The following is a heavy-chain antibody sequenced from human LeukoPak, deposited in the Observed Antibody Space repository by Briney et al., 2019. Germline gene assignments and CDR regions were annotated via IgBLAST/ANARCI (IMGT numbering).Heavy chain of an antibody. V-gene: IGHV4-59*08. CDR1: GGSISSYY. D-gene: IGHD2-2*01. Sequence: SETLSLTCTVSGGSISSYYWSWIRQPPGKGLGWIGYIYYSGSTNYNPSLKSRVTISVDTSKNQFSLKLSSVTAADTAVYYCARQVRLVVPAATPWFDPWGQGTLVTVPS. CDR2: IYYSGST. J-gene: IGHJ5*02. CDR3: ARQVRLVVPAATPWFDP.